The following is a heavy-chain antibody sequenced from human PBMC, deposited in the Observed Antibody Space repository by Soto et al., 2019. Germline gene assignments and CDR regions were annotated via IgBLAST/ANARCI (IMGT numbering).Heavy chain of an antibody. V-gene: IGHV3-66*01. CDR2: MFSDGNT. D-gene: IGHD3-10*01. Sequence: EVHLVESGGGLVQPGGSLRLSCAASGYSVSYRYMSWVRQAPGKGLEWVSVMFSDGNTFYADSVRGRFTISRDTSKNTVSLQVNSLRVEDTAVYYWTTPSGGYWGQGTLAAVSS. CDR3: TTPSGGY. CDR1: GYSVSYRY. J-gene: IGHJ4*02.